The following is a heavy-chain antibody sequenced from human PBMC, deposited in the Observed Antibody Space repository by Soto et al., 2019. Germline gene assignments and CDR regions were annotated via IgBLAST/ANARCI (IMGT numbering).Heavy chain of an antibody. Sequence: EVQLVESGGGLVQPGGSLKLSCATSGFTFSGSAMHWVRQASGKGLEWVGRIRSKANSYATAYAASVKGRFTISRDDSKNTAYLQMNSLKTEDTAVYYCTRAAKYSSGPYDWGQGTLVTVSS. J-gene: IGHJ4*02. CDR2: IRSKANSYAT. V-gene: IGHV3-73*01. CDR3: TRAAKYSSGPYD. CDR1: GFTFSGSA. D-gene: IGHD6-19*01.